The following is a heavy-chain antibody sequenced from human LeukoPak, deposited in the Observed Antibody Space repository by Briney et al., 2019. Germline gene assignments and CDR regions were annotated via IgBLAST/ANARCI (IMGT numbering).Heavy chain of an antibody. Sequence: GGSLRLSCAASGFTFSDYYMSWVRQAPGKGLEWVSYISSSGSTIYYADSVKGRFTISRDNAKNSLYLHMNSLRAEDTAVYYCARRTGDSYYFDYLGEETLVTVSS. J-gene: IGHJ4*02. CDR1: GFTFSDYY. V-gene: IGHV3-11*01. D-gene: IGHD1-26*01. CDR2: ISSSGSTI. CDR3: ARRTGDSYYFDY.